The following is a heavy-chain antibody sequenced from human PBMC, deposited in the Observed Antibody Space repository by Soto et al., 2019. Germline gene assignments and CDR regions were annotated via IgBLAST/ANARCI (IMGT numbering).Heavy chain of an antibody. CDR3: AYQRSIEGYNFIEY. Sequence: PSQTLSLSSAAGGSSISSGFYWGWLRRPPGKGLEWIGIMFHSGYTYYNPSLQSRVTISVDTSKNQVSLKLTSVTVADTAGYFCAYQRSIEGYNFIEYWGQGIQVTVSS. CDR2: MFHSGYT. V-gene: IGHV4-38-2*01. CDR1: GSSISSGFY. D-gene: IGHD1-26*01. J-gene: IGHJ4*02.